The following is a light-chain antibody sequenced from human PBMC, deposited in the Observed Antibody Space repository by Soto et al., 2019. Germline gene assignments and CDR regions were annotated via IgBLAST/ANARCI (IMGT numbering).Light chain of an antibody. Sequence: QSALTQPASVSGSPGQSITISCTGTSSDVGGYNYVSWYQQHPGKAPKLMIYDVRNRPSGVSNRFSGAKSGNTASLTISGLRAEDEADYYYSSYTSSSSPEVFGTGTKLTVL. CDR3: SSYTSSSSPEV. CDR1: SSDVGGYNY. CDR2: DVR. J-gene: IGLJ1*01. V-gene: IGLV2-14*01.